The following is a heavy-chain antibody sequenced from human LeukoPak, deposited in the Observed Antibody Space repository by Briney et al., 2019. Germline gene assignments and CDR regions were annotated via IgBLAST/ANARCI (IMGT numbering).Heavy chain of an antibody. V-gene: IGHV4-59*12. CDR1: GGSIRSYY. J-gene: IGHJ3*02. CDR3: ARDDSNGRAFDI. CDR2: ISDSGST. Sequence: SETLSLTCTVSGGSIRSYYWSWIRQPPGKRLEWIGYISDSGSTNYNPSLKSRVTISVDTSKNQFSLKLSSVTAADTAVYYCARDDSNGRAFDIWGQGTMVTVSS. D-gene: IGHD2-8*01.